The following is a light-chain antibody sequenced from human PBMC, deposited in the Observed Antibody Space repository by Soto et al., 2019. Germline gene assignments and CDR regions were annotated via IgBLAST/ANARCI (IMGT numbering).Light chain of an antibody. CDR2: GAS. CDR3: QKYNNWPPWT. CDR1: QSFSSN. Sequence: EIVMTQSPATLSVSPGERATLSCRASQSFSSNLAWYQQKPGQAPRLLIYGASTRATGIPARFSGSGSGTEFTLTISSLQSEDFAVYYCQKYNNWPPWTFGQGTKVEIK. V-gene: IGKV3D-15*01. J-gene: IGKJ1*01.